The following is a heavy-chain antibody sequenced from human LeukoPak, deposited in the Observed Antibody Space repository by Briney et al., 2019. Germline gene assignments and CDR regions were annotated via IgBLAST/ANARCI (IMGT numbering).Heavy chain of an antibody. CDR2: IYTSGNT. D-gene: IGHD2-8*01. CDR1: GGSISSGSYY. J-gene: IGHJ6*02. Sequence: PSQTLSLTCTVSGGSISSGSYYWSWIRQPAGKGLEWIGRIYTSGNTNYNPSLKSRVTISVDTSKNQFSLKLSSVTAADTAVYYCARNGVHYGMDVWGQGTTVTVSS. V-gene: IGHV4-61*02. CDR3: ARNGVHYGMDV.